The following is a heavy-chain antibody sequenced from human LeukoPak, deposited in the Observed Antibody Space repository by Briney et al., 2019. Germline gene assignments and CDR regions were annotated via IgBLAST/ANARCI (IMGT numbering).Heavy chain of an antibody. CDR3: ARDGYCTNGVCYYYYYYYMDV. CDR2: INPNSGGT. CDR1: GYTFTGYY. J-gene: IGHJ6*03. Sequence: ASVKVSCKASGYTFTGYYMHWVRQAPGQGLEWMGWINPNSGGTNYAQKFQGRVTMTRDTSISTAYMELSRLRSDDTAVYYCARDGYCTNGVCYYYYYYYMDVWGKGTTVTVS. V-gene: IGHV1-2*02. D-gene: IGHD2-8*01.